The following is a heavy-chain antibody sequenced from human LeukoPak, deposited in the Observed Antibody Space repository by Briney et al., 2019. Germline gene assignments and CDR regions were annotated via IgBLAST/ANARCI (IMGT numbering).Heavy chain of an antibody. CDR1: GYTFNTYG. CDR3: ARGPSITMVRGGQWYYYMDV. Sequence: ASVKVSCKASGYTFNTYGITWVRQAPGQGLEWMGWISGYNGKTKYAQKFQGRVTMTRDTSTNTVYMELSSLRSEDTAVYYCARGPSITMVRGGQWYYYMDVWGKGTTVTISS. D-gene: IGHD3-10*01. V-gene: IGHV1-18*01. CDR2: ISGYNGKT. J-gene: IGHJ6*03.